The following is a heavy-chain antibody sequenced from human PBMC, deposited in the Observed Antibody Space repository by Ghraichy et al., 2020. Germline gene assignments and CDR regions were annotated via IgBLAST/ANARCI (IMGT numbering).Heavy chain of an antibody. V-gene: IGHV3-33*01. J-gene: IGHJ6*02. Sequence: LTCAASGFTLSRYGMHWVRQAPGKGLEWVAVIWFDGNNKYYADSVKGRFTIPRDNSKNTLYLQMNSLSAEDTAVYYCAREKGGLRTNNYSMYGWGQGTPLTVSS. D-gene: IGHD5-12*01. CDR2: IWFDGNNK. CDR1: GFTLSRYG. CDR3: AREKGGLRTNNYSMYG.